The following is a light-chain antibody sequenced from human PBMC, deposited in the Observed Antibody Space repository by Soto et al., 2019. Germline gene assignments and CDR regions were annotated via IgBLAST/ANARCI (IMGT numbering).Light chain of an antibody. CDR2: EVS. V-gene: IGLV2-8*01. CDR3: SSYAGRNTVV. CDR1: SSDVGGYTY. J-gene: IGLJ3*02. Sequence: QSALTQPPSASGSPGQSVTISCTGTSSDVGGYTYVSWYQQHPGRAPKLLIYEVSTRPSGVPDRFSGSKSGNTASLTVSGLQAEDETDYYCSSYAGRNTVVFGGGTKLTVL.